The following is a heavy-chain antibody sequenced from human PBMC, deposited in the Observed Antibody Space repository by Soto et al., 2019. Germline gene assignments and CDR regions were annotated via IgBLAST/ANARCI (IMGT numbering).Heavy chain of an antibody. V-gene: IGHV3-33*01. Sequence: QVQLVESGGGVFQPGRSLRLSCAASGFTFSSYGMHCVRQAPGKGLEWVAIIWYDGSNKYYADSVKGRFIISRDNSKNTVYLEMNSLRAEDTAVYYCARNCGNFRADFWGQGTLVTVSS. D-gene: IGHD2-21*02. CDR3: ARNCGNFRADF. J-gene: IGHJ4*02. CDR2: IWYDGSNK. CDR1: GFTFSSYG.